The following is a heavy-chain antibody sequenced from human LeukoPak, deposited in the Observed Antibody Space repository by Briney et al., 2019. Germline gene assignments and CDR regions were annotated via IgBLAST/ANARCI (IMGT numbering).Heavy chain of an antibody. CDR3: ARGQDFDY. CDR2: MKPKSGNT. V-gene: IGHV1-8*01. Sequence: GASVKVSCKASGYTFTSYDINWVRQATGQGLEWMVWMKPKSGNTGYAQKFQGRVTMTRNTSISTAYMELSSLRSEETDVYYCARGQDFDYWGQGTLVTVSS. CDR1: GYTFTSYD. J-gene: IGHJ4*02.